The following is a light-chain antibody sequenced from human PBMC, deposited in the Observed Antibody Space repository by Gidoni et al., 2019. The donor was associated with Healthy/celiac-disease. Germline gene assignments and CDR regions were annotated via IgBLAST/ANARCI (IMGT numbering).Light chain of an antibody. CDR1: QSVSSY. Sequence: EIVLTQSPATLSLSPGERATLSCRASQSVSSYLAWYQQKPGQAPRLLIYDASNRATGIPARFSGSGSGTDFTLTFSSLEPEDFAVYYCQQRSNWPGFTFGPGTKVDIK. J-gene: IGKJ3*01. CDR2: DAS. CDR3: QQRSNWPGFT. V-gene: IGKV3-11*01.